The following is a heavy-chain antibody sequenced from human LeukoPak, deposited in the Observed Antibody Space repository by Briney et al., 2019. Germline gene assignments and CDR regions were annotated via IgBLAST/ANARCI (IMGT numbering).Heavy chain of an antibody. D-gene: IGHD4-17*01. CDR2: ISGSGGST. CDR3: AKGPKGAYGDFFDY. Sequence: LGGSLGLSCAASGFTFSSYAMSWVRQAPGKGLEWVSAISGSGGSTYYADSVKGRFTISRDNSKNTLYLQMNSLRAEDTAVYYCAKGPKGAYGDFFDYWGQGTLVTVSS. J-gene: IGHJ4*02. V-gene: IGHV3-23*01. CDR1: GFTFSSYA.